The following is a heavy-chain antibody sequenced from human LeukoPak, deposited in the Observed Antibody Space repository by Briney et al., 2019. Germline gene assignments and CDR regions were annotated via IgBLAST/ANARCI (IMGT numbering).Heavy chain of an antibody. CDR3: AKGNVLTREDQH. V-gene: IGHV3-30*18. Sequence: GGSLRLSCAASGFTFSNYGMHWVRQAPGKGLEWVAVISYDGNNGYYADSVKGRFTVSRDNSKNTLYLQMNTLRVEDTAVYYCAKGNVLTREDQHWGQGTLVTVSS. CDR2: ISYDGNNG. CDR1: GFTFSNYG. J-gene: IGHJ1*01. D-gene: IGHD3-9*01.